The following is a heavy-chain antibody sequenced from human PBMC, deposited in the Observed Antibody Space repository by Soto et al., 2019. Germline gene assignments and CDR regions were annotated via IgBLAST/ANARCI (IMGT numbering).Heavy chain of an antibody. J-gene: IGHJ6*02. Sequence: QVQLVQSGAEVKKPGASVKVSCKASGYTFTGYFMYWVRQAPGQGLEWMGWINPNTGGTNYAQSFQGWVTMTRDTSISTAYMELSRLRSDDTAVYYCARDGVREGIDVWGQGTTVTVSS. CDR3: ARDGVREGIDV. CDR2: INPNTGGT. CDR1: GYTFTGYF. D-gene: IGHD3-10*01. V-gene: IGHV1-2*04.